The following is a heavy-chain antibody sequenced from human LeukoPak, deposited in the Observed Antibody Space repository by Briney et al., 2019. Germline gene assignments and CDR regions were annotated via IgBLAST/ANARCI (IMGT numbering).Heavy chain of an antibody. CDR2: IYTSGST. D-gene: IGHD4-23*01. J-gene: IGHJ6*03. Sequence: SQTLSLTCTVSGGSISSGSYYWSWIRQPAGKGLEWIGRIYTSGSTNYNPSLKSRVTISVDTSKNQFSLKLSSVTAADTAVYYCAIDRSWGFYGGNSLDYYYYMDVWGKGTTVTVSS. CDR1: GGSISSGSYY. CDR3: AIDRSWGFYGGNSLDYYYYMDV. V-gene: IGHV4-61*02.